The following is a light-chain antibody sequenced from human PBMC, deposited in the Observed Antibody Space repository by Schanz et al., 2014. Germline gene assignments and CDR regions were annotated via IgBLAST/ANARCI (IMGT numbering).Light chain of an antibody. J-gene: IGLJ3*02. Sequence: QSVLTQPPSASGTPGQRVTISCSGSSSNIESNYVYWYQQLPGTAPKLLIYGNNQRPSGVPDRFSGSKSGALASLAISGLRSEDEADYYCAAWDDSLSGPGVFGGGTKLTVL. V-gene: IGLV1-47*02. CDR2: GNN. CDR3: AAWDDSLSGPGV. CDR1: SSNIESNY.